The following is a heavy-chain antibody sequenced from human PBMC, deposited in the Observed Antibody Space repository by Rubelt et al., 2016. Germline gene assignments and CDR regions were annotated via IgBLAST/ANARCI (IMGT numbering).Heavy chain of an antibody. CDR1: GFTFSSYA. Sequence: EVQLLESGGGLVQPGGSLRLSCAASGFTFSSYAMSWVRQAPGKGLEWVSAISGSGGSTYYAASVKGRFTISRDNSKNTPYLQMNCLGAEDTAVYYCARDDCLNYLWGQGTLVTVSS. CDR3: ARDDCLNYL. V-gene: IGHV3-23*01. CDR2: ISGSGGST. D-gene: IGHD2-21*01. J-gene: IGHJ5*02.